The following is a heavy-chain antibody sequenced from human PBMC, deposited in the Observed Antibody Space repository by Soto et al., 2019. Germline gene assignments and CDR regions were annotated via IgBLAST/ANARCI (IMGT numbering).Heavy chain of an antibody. Sequence: EVQLVESGGGLVNPGGSLRLSCVVSGFPFSTSNMNWVRQAPGKGLEWVSFISRSSTYIYYADSVKGRFPISRDDAENSLFLQMNSLRAEDTAVYYCARGVLPISSTSWFDPWGQGTLVTVSS. CDR1: GFPFSTSN. V-gene: IGHV3-21*01. D-gene: IGHD3-16*01. CDR2: ISRSSTYI. J-gene: IGHJ5*02. CDR3: ARGVLPISSTSWFDP.